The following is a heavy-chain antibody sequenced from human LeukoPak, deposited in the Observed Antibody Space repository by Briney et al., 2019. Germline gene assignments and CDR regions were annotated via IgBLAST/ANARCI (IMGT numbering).Heavy chain of an antibody. CDR1: GYTLTNYV. CDR3: ARDYGGNSGWFDP. V-gene: IGHV1-8*01. Sequence: GASVKVSCKASGYTLTNYVINWVRQAPGQGLEWMGWMKPKSGETGYAQKFQGRATMTRDTSINTAYMELRSLTSEDTAVYYCARDYGGNSGWFDPWGQGTLVTVSS. J-gene: IGHJ5*02. CDR2: MKPKSGET. D-gene: IGHD4-23*01.